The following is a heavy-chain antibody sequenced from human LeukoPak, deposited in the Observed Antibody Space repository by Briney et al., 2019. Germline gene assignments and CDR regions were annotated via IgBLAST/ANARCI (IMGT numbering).Heavy chain of an antibody. CDR2: IYYSGST. D-gene: IGHD4-17*01. J-gene: IGHJ4*02. CDR3: ARVTPDYGDYLDY. CDR1: GGSISSYY. Sequence: PSETLCLTCTVSGGSISSYYWSWIRQPPGKGLEWIGYIYYSGSTNYNPSLKSRVTISVDTSKNQFSLKLSSVTAADTAVYYCARVTPDYGDYLDYWGQGTLVTVSS. V-gene: IGHV4-59*01.